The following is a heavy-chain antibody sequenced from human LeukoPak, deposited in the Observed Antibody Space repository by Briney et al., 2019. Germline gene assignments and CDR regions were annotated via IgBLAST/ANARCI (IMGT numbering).Heavy chain of an antibody. CDR3: ARYTHGRDIVVVPPVAFDY. V-gene: IGHV3-30*19. CDR2: ISYAGSNK. D-gene: IGHD2-2*01. J-gene: IGHJ4*02. CDR1: GFTFSSYG. Sequence: QPGGSLRLSCTASGFTFSSYGMHWVRQAPGKGLEWVAVISYAGSNKYYADSVKGRFTISRDNSKNTLYLQMNSLRAEDTSVYYCARYTHGRDIVVVPPVAFDYWGQGTLVTVSS.